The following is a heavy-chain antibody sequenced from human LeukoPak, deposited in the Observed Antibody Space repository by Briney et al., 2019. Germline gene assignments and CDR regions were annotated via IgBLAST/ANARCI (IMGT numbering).Heavy chain of an antibody. D-gene: IGHD5-18*01. CDR1: GFTFSNYA. CDR2: VSYDGTNK. CDR3: ARDHGYTYSKDRFDY. V-gene: IGHV3-30*04. J-gene: IGHJ4*02. Sequence: GGSLRLSCAASGFTFSNYAMHWVRQAPGKGLEWLAIVSYDGTNKYSADSVKGRFTISRDNSKNMVFLRVNSLRAEDTVVYYCARDHGYTYSKDRFDYWGQGTLVTVSS.